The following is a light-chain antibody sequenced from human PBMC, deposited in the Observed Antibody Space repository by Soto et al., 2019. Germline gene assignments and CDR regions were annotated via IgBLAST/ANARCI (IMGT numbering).Light chain of an antibody. CDR1: ENVGTN. CDR3: QQYNNCGLS. CDR2: GSY. V-gene: IGKV3D-15*01. Sequence: IVMTQSPATLSVSPGEGVTLSCRASENVGTNLAWYQQKPGHAPMLLIYGSYTRSTGITATFSGSGSGTEFTLTISSLQSEESAIYYCQQYNNCGLSFGGGTKVEIK. J-gene: IGKJ4*01.